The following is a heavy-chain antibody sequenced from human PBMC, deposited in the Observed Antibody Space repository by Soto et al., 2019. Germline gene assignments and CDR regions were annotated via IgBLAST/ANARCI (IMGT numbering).Heavy chain of an antibody. CDR3: ATSNWFDP. V-gene: IGHV4-39*01. Sequence: QLQLQESGPGLVKPSETLSLTCTVSGGSISSRGYYWGWIRQPPGKGLEWIGTIYYSGSTYYNPSLKSRVTISVDTSKTQSSLKLSSVTAADTAVYYCATSNWFDPWGQGTLVTVSS. CDR1: GGSISSRGYY. J-gene: IGHJ5*02. CDR2: IYYSGST.